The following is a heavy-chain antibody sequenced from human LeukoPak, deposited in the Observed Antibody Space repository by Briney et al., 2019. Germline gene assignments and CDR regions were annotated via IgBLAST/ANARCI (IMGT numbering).Heavy chain of an antibody. V-gene: IGHV3-48*01. CDR2: ISSSSGTI. CDR1: GFTFSSYG. D-gene: IGHD5-24*01. Sequence: PGGSLRLSCVVSGFTFSSYGMNWVRQAPGEGLEWVSYISSSSGTIYYADSVKGRFTISRDNAKNSLYLQMNSLRAEDTAVYYCAKDPGDGYNLAFDIWGQGTMVTVSS. J-gene: IGHJ3*02. CDR3: AKDPGDGYNLAFDI.